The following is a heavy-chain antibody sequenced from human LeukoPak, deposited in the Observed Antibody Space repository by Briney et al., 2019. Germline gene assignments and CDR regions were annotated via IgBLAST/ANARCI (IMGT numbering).Heavy chain of an antibody. CDR3: TRASPRLQREDY. Sequence: PGGSLRLSCTASGFTFGDYAMSWFRQAPGKGLEWVGFIRSKAYGGTTEYAASVKGRFTISRDDSKSIAYLQMNSPKTEDTAVYYCTRASPRLQREDYWGQGTLATVSS. V-gene: IGHV3-49*03. D-gene: IGHD4-11*01. J-gene: IGHJ4*02. CDR1: GFTFGDYA. CDR2: IRSKAYGGTT.